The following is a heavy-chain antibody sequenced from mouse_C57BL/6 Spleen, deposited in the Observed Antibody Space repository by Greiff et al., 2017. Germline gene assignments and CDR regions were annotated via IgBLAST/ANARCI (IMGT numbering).Heavy chain of an antibody. CDR3: ARTLFITTVVARDYAMDY. CDR2: IWWDDDK. D-gene: IGHD1-1*01. V-gene: IGHV8-8*01. Sequence: QVTLKVSGPGILQPSQTLSLTCSFSGFSLSTFGLGVGWIRQPSGKGLEWLAHIWWDDDKYYNPALKSRLTISKDTSKNQVFLKVANVDTADTATYYCARTLFITTVVARDYAMDYWGQGTSVTVSS. J-gene: IGHJ4*01. CDR1: GFSLSTFGLG.